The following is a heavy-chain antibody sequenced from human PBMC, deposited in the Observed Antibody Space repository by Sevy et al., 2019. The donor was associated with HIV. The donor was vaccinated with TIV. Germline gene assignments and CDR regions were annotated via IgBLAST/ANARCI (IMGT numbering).Heavy chain of an antibody. Sequence: GGSLRPSCAASGFTFSDYYMNWVRQAPGKGLEWVSSISGRSSYIHYADSVRGRLTISRDNAKNSLYLQMNSLRADDTAVYFCARDGGCSSTSCLLYFDSWGQGALVTVSS. CDR2: ISGRSSYI. CDR1: GFTFSDYY. V-gene: IGHV3-21*06. D-gene: IGHD2-2*01. CDR3: ARDGGCSSTSCLLYFDS. J-gene: IGHJ4*02.